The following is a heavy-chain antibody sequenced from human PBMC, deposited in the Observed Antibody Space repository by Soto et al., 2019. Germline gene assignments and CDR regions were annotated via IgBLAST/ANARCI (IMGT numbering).Heavy chain of an antibody. V-gene: IGHV4-59*01. CDR3: TRARYGDHFDS. CDR2: IDYSGST. J-gene: IGHJ4*02. CDR1: GDSMTGAN. Sequence: QVQLQESGPGLLKPSETLFLTCSVSGDSMTGANWGWFRQSPEKGLEWIGYIDYSGSTNYNPSLRSRITITIDTSSNQFSLNLASVTAADAAVYYCTRARYGDHFDSWGQGTLVTVSS. D-gene: IGHD4-17*01.